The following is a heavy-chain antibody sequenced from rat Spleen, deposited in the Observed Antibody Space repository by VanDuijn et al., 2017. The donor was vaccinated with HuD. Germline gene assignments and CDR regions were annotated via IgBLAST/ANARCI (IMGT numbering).Heavy chain of an antibody. V-gene: IGHV5-58*01. CDR3: ARQSPYHFDY. CDR2: IDPDGGRT. CDR1: GFTFSRYW. D-gene: IGHD3-4*01. Sequence: EVQLVETGGGLVQPGRSLKLSCEASGFTFSRYWMYWVRQAPGKGLEWVSSIDPDGGRTYYRDSVKGRFTISRDNAKSTLYLQMDSLRSEDTATYYCARQSPYHFDYWGQGVMVTVSS. J-gene: IGHJ2*01.